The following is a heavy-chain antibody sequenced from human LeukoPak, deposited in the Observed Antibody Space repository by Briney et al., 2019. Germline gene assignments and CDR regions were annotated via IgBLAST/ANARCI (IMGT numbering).Heavy chain of an antibody. CDR2: TYYGSKWYN. J-gene: IGHJ3*02. CDR3: ARGRNSAFDI. CDR1: GDSVSSNSAA. Sequence: SQTLSLSCAISGDSVSSNSAAWNWIRQSPSRGLEWLGRTYYGSKWYNDYALSVKSRITINRDTSRNQFSLQLSSMTPEDTAVYYCARGRNSAFDIWGQGTMVTVSS. V-gene: IGHV6-1*01.